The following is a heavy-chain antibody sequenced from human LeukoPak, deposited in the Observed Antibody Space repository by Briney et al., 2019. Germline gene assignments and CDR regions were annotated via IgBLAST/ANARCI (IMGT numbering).Heavy chain of an antibody. CDR1: GFTFSSYG. CDR3: AKDLLSGELGN. D-gene: IGHD7-27*01. CDR2: IWYDGSNK. V-gene: IGHV3-33*06. J-gene: IGHJ3*01. Sequence: GRSLRLSCAASGFTFSSYGMHWVRQAPGKGLEWVAVIWYDGSNKYYADSVKGRFPISRDNSKNTLYLQMNSLRAEDTAVYYCAKDLLSGELGNWGQGTMVTVSS.